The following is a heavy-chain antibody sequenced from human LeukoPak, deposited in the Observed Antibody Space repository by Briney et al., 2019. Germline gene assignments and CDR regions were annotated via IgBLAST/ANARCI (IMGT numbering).Heavy chain of an antibody. CDR3: AKDDYYDSSGYYPIFDY. Sequence: GGSLRLSCAASGFTFSSYGMSWVRQAPGKGLEWVSAISGSGGSTYYADAVKGRFTISRDNSKNTLYLQMNSLRAEDTAVYYCAKDDYYDSSGYYPIFDYWGQGTLVTVSS. CDR2: ISGSGGST. J-gene: IGHJ4*02. V-gene: IGHV3-23*01. D-gene: IGHD3-22*01. CDR1: GFTFSSYG.